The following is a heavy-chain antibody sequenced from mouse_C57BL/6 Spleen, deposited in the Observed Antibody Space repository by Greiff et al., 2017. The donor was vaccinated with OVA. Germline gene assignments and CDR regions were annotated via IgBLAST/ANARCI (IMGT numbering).Heavy chain of an antibody. J-gene: IGHJ2*01. CDR1: GYNIKDDY. D-gene: IGHD1-1*01. CDR2: IDPENGDT. Sequence: EVQLQQSGAELVRPGASVKLSCTASGYNIKDDYMHWVKQRPEQGLEWIGWIDPENGDTEYDSKFQGKATLTVDTSSNTAYLQLSSLTSEDTAVDCCTGERGSSLFDYWGQGTTLTVSS. V-gene: IGHV14-4*01. CDR3: TGERGSSLFDY.